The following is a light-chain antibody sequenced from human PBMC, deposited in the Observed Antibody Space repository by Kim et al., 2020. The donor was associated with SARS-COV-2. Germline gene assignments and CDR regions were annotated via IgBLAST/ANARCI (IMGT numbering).Light chain of an antibody. V-gene: IGLV3-1*01. CDR2: QDS. CDR1: KLGDKY. CDR3: QARDSSHVV. Sequence: SYELTQPPSVSVSPGQTASITCSGDKLGDKYACWYQQKPGQSPVLVIYQDSKRPSGIPERFSGSNSGNTVTLTISGTQAMDEADYYCQARDSSHVVFGGGTQLAVL. J-gene: IGLJ2*01.